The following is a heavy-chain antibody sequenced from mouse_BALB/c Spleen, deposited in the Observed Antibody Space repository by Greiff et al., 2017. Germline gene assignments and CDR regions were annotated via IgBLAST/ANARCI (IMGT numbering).Heavy chain of an antibody. CDR3: ARHYYGSSYYAMDY. V-gene: IGHV5-12-2*01. J-gene: IGHJ4*01. Sequence: EVKLVESGGGLVQPGGSLKLSCAASGFTFSSYTMSWVRQTPEKRLEWVAYISNGGGSTYYPDTVKGRFTLSRDNAKNTLYLQMSSLKSEDTAMYYCARHYYGSSYYAMDYWGQGTSVTVSS. CDR1: GFTFSSYT. D-gene: IGHD1-1*01. CDR2: ISNGGGST.